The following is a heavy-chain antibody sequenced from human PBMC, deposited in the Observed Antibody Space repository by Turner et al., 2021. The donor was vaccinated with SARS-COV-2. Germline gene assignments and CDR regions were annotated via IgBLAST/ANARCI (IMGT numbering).Heavy chain of an antibody. V-gene: IGHV3-23*01. CDR1: RFMFANYD. D-gene: IGHD6-19*01. Sequence: EVQLLESGGGLVQPGGSLRLACAASRFMFANYDMSWVRQVPGKGLEYVSSINYNGDYTFYADSVKGRFSISRDNSDNTLYLQMNSLRADDSAKYYCAGWLAPTNDAFEIWGQGTMVTVSS. J-gene: IGHJ3*02. CDR2: INYNGDYT. CDR3: AGWLAPTNDAFEI.